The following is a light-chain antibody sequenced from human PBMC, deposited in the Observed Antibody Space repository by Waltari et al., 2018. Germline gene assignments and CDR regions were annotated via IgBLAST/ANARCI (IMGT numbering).Light chain of an antibody. CDR2: GAS. CDR1: QSVSSSY. Sequence: EIVLTQSPGTLSLSPGERATLPCRASQSVSSSYLAWYQQKPGQAPRLLIYGASSRVTGIPDRFSGSGSGTDFTLTISRLEPEDFAVYYCQQYGSSLPLFTFGPGTKVDIK. CDR3: QQYGSSLPLFT. V-gene: IGKV3-20*01. J-gene: IGKJ3*01.